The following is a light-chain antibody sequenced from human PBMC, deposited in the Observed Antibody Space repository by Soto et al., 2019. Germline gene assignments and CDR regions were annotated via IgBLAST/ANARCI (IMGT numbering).Light chain of an antibody. V-gene: IGKV3-15*01. CDR3: QQYDNWPIT. CDR2: GAS. J-gene: IGKJ5*01. CDR1: QSVSSSY. Sequence: IVMTQSPSTLSVSPGERATLSCRASQSVSSSYLAWYQQKPGQAPRLLIYGASTRATGLPARFSGSGSGTEFTLIISSLQSEDSAVYYCQQYDNWPITFGQGTRLEIK.